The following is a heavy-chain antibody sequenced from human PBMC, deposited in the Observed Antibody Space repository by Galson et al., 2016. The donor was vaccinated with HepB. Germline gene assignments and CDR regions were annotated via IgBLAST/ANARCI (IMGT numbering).Heavy chain of an antibody. J-gene: IGHJ6*02. D-gene: IGHD1-26*01. CDR1: GFTFTTYT. CDR3: VVGSGTYFPNGMDV. CDR2: ISSNSDT. Sequence: SLRLSCAASGFTFTTYTMNWVRQAPGQGLEWVSSISSNSDTYYTDSLKGRFTISRDNAKNSLYLQMNSLRAEDTAVYYCVVGSGTYFPNGMDVWGQGTTVTV. V-gene: IGHV3-21*01.